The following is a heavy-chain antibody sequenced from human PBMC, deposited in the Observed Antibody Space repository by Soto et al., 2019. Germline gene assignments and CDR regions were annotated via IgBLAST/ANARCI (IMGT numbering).Heavy chain of an antibody. J-gene: IGHJ1*01. D-gene: IGHD5-18*01. CDR3: ASYFGYIYGL. V-gene: IGHV3-72*01. Sequence: GALRLSCEGSGIILSDHYIDWVRQAPGKGLEWVGRSRNRVNGYVTEYAASVKGRFTISRDDSTNSVYLQMNRLKTEDTARYFCASYFGYIYGLWGQGTLVTVSS. CDR2: SRNRVNGYVT. CDR1: GIILSDHY.